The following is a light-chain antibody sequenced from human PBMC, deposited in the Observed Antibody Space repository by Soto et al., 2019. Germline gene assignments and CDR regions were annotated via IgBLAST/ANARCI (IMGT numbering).Light chain of an antibody. CDR2: AAS. CDR3: QQGYSNPWT. Sequence: DIQMTQSPSSLSASIGDRVTITCRASQTVNTYLHWYQQKPGKAPKLLIYAASNLQSGVPSRFSGSWSGTNFTLSLNSLQPEDFATYSCQQGYSNPWTFGQGTKVEIK. J-gene: IGKJ1*01. V-gene: IGKV1-39*01. CDR1: QTVNTY.